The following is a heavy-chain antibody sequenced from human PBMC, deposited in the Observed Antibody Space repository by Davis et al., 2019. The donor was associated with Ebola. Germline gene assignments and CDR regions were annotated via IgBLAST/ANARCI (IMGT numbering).Heavy chain of an antibody. V-gene: IGHV3-23*01. J-gene: IGHJ6*02. D-gene: IGHD4-23*01. CDR2: ISGSGGST. CDR3: ARALRQLRGYYYYGMDV. Sequence: GESLKISCAASGFTFSSYGMHWVRQAPGKGLEWVSAISGSGGSTYYADSVKGRFTISRDNSKNTLYLQRNSLRAEDTAVYYCARALRQLRGYYYYGMDVWGQGTTVTVSS. CDR1: GFTFSSYG.